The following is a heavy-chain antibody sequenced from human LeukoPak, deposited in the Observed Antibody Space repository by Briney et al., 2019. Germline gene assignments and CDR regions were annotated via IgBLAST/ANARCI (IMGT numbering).Heavy chain of an antibody. CDR2: IYHSGST. V-gene: IGHV4-38-2*01. J-gene: IGHJ4*02. CDR1: GYSISSGYY. CDR3: ARPTFYGSYTSFDY. Sequence: SETPSLTCAVSGYSISSGYYWGWIRQPPGKGLEWIGSIYHSGSTYYNPSLKSRVTISVDTSKNQFSLKLSSVTAADTAVYYCARPTFYGSYTSFDYWGQGTLVTVSS. D-gene: IGHD3-10*01.